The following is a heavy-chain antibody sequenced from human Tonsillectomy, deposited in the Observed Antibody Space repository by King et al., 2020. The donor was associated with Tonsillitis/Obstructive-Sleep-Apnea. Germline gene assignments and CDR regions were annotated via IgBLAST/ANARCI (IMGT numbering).Heavy chain of an antibody. J-gene: IGHJ4*02. CDR3: ARGSHGDYLRGVDY. V-gene: IGHV4-59*01. Sequence: PLQESGPGLVKPSETLSLTCTVSGGSISSYYWSWIRQPPGKGLEWIGYIYYSGSTNYNPSLKSRVTISVDTSMNQFSLKLSSVTAADTALYYCARGSHGDYLRGVDYWGQGTLVTVSS. CDR2: IYYSGST. CDR1: GGSISSYY. D-gene: IGHD4-17*01.